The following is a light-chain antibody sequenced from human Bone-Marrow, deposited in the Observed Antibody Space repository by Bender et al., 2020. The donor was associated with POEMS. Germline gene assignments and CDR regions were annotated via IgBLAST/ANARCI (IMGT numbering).Light chain of an antibody. CDR2: LNSDGSH. J-gene: IGLJ3*02. Sequence: QLVLTQSPSASASLGASVKLTCTLSSGHSSYAIAWHQQQPEKGPRFLMKLNSDGSHNRGDGIPDRFSGSKSGAERYLTISSLQSEDEGDYYCQSYDNSLGGWVFGGGTKLTVL. CDR1: SGHSSYA. V-gene: IGLV4-69*01. CDR3: QSYDNSLGGWV.